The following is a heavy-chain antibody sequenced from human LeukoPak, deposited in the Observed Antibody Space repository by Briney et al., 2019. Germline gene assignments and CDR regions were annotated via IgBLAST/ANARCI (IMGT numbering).Heavy chain of an antibody. J-gene: IGHJ4*02. CDR1: GGSTISNNW. Sequence: SETLSLTCGVSGGSTISNNWWSWVRQSPGKGLEWIGEIYHSGSTNYNPSLKSRVTISVDKSKNQVSLKLSSVTAADTAVYYCARGRLLRRGGYFDYWGQGTLVTVSS. D-gene: IGHD3-22*01. V-gene: IGHV4-4*02. CDR2: IYHSGST. CDR3: ARGRLLRRGGYFDY.